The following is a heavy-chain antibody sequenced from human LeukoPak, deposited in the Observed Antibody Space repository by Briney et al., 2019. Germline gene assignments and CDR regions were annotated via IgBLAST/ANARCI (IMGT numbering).Heavy chain of an antibody. J-gene: IGHJ6*03. D-gene: IGHD3-22*01. CDR2: IYYSGST. V-gene: IGHV4-59*01. CDR1: GGSISSYY. CDR3: TRGSIAHYYMDV. Sequence: SETLSLTCTVSGGSISSYYWSWIRQPPGKGLEWIGNIYYSGSTNYNPSLKSRVTISVDTSKNQSSLKLSSVTAADTAVYYCTRGSIAHYYMDVWGKGTTVTISS.